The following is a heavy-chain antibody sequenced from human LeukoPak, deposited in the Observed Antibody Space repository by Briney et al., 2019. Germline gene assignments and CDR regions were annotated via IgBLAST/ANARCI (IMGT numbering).Heavy chain of an antibody. D-gene: IGHD3-16*01. J-gene: IGHJ5*02. CDR3: ARGRMITFGGVIT. CDR2: ISSSSSYI. V-gene: IGHV3-21*01. Sequence: GGSLRLSCAASGFTFSSYSMNWVHQAPGKGLEWVSSISSSSSYIYYADSVKGRFTISRDNAKNSLYLQMNSLRAEDTAVYYCARGRMITFGGVITWGQGTLVTVSS. CDR1: GFTFSSYS.